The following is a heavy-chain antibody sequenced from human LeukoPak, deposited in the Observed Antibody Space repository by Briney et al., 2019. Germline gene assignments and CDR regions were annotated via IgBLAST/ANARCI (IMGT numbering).Heavy chain of an antibody. D-gene: IGHD2-8*01. CDR2: INDDGGST. CDR3: AKEGHKHGIPYFDC. V-gene: IGHV3-23*01. J-gene: IGHJ4*02. Sequence: HPGGSLRLSCAASGFTFTNYAMSWVRQAPGKGLEWVSGINDDGGSTYYADSVKGRFAISRGNSRNTLYLQMNSLRADDTAVYYCAKEGHKHGIPYFDCWGQGALVTVSS. CDR1: GFTFTNYA.